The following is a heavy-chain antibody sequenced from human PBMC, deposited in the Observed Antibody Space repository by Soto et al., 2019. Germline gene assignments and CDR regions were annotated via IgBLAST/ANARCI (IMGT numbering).Heavy chain of an antibody. CDR2: IRPGGDST. J-gene: IGHJ5*01. CDR3: TAHEEGAPWAGGFDS. V-gene: IGHV3-23*01. D-gene: IGHD1-26*01. CDR1: GFRFRTRA. Sequence: PGGSLRLSCAASGFRFRTRAMSWVRQATGKGLEWVASIRPGGDSTYYADSVKGRFAVSRDNSNVTLYLQMDSQRVEDTAIYYCTAHEEGAPWAGGFDSWGQGTRVTVSS.